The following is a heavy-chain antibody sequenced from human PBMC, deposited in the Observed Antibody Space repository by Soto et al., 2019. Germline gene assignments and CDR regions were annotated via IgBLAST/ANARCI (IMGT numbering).Heavy chain of an antibody. CDR3: ATSGSYYGKFDY. V-gene: IGHV4-34*01. D-gene: IGHD1-26*01. Sequence: PSETLSLTCAVYGGSFSGYYWSWIRQSPGKGLEWIGEINHSGSTNYNPTLKSRLTISVDTSKNQFSLKLSSVTAADTAVYYCATSGSYYGKFDYWGQGTLVTVSS. CDR2: INHSGST. J-gene: IGHJ4*02. CDR1: GGSFSGYY.